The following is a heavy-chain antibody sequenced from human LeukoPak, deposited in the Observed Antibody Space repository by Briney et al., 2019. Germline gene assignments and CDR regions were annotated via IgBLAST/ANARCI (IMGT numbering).Heavy chain of an antibody. CDR3: ARDWYSSTWQTRSYYYYYLDV. V-gene: IGHV3-43*01. D-gene: IGHD6-13*01. CDR2: INWDGGST. Sequence: GGSLRLSCAASGFTFDDYTMHWVRQVPEKGLEWVSLINWDGGSTYYAESVKGRFTISRDNSKNTLYLQMNSLRAEDTAIYYCARDWYSSTWQTRSYYYYYLDVWGKGTTVTISS. CDR1: GFTFDDYT. J-gene: IGHJ6*03.